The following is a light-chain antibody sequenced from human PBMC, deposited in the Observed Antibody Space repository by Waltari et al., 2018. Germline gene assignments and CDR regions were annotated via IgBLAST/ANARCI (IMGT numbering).Light chain of an antibody. V-gene: IGKV3-20*01. Sequence: EIVLTQSPGTLSLSLGERATLSCRASQSVSRALNWYQQKPGQAPRLLIYGASTRATGIPDSFSGSGSGTDFSLTISRLEPDDFAVYYCQHYLRLPVTFGQGTTVEI. CDR3: QHYLRLPVT. CDR1: QSVSRA. J-gene: IGKJ1*01. CDR2: GAS.